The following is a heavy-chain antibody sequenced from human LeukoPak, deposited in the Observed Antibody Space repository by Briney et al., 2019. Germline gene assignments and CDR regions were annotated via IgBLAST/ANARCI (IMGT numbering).Heavy chain of an antibody. Sequence: SVKVSYKASGGTFSSYTISWVRQAPGQGLEWMGRIIPILGIANYAQKFQGRVTITADKSTSTAYMELSSLRSEDTAVYYCARDREDGPYDYWGQGTLVTVSS. CDR1: GGTFSSYT. V-gene: IGHV1-69*04. CDR2: IIPILGIA. J-gene: IGHJ4*02. D-gene: IGHD1-26*01. CDR3: ARDREDGPYDY.